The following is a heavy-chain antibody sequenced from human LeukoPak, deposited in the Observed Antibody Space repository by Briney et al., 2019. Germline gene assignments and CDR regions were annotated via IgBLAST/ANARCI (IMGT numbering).Heavy chain of an antibody. D-gene: IGHD6-19*01. J-gene: IGHJ3*02. V-gene: IGHV3-21*01. Sequence: GGSLRLSCAASGFTFSSYSMNWVRQAPGKGLEWVSSISGSSSYIDYADSVKGRFTISRDNAQNSLFLQLNSLRAEDTAVYYCARDPYSSGWYKDAFDIWGQGTMVTVSS. CDR2: ISGSSSYI. CDR1: GFTFSSYS. CDR3: ARDPYSSGWYKDAFDI.